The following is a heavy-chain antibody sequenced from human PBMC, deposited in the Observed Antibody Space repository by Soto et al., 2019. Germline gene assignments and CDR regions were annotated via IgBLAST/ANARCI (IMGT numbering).Heavy chain of an antibody. J-gene: IGHJ4*02. V-gene: IGHV4-59*01. CDR1: GGSISSYY. D-gene: IGHD3-22*01. CDR2: IYYSGST. CDR3: ATSPRNYYDTYDY. Sequence: SETLSLTCTVSGGSISSYYWSWIRQPPGKGLEWIGYIYYSGSTNYNPSLKSRVTISVDTSKSRFSLKLSSVTAADTAVYYCATSPRNYYDTYDYWGQGTLVTVSS.